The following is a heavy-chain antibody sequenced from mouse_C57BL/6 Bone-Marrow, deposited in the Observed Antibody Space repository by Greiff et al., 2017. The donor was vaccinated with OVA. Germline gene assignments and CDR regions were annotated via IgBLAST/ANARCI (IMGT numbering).Heavy chain of an antibody. V-gene: IGHV1-26*01. CDR1: GYTFTDYY. CDR2: INPNNGGT. D-gene: IGHD1-1*01. Sequence: EVQLQESGPELVKPGASVKISCKASGYTFTDYYMNWVKQSHGKSLEWIGDINPNNGGTSYNQKFKGKATLTVDKSSSTAYMEVRSLTSEDSAVYYCARADFYYYGHRDYWGQGTSVTVSS. J-gene: IGHJ4*01. CDR3: ARADFYYYGHRDY.